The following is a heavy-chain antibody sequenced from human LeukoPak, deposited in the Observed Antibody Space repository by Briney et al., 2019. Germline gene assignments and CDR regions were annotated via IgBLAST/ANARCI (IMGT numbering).Heavy chain of an antibody. V-gene: IGHV5-51*01. CDR1: GYRFTSYW. J-gene: IGHJ3*02. Sequence: GESLKISFQGSGYRFTSYWIGWVRQMPGKGLEWMGIIYPGDSDTRYSPSFQGQVTISADESISTAYLQWSSLKASDTAMYYCAGPPPYGSGIWWAFDIWGQGTMVTVSS. CDR2: IYPGDSDT. CDR3: AGPPPYGSGIWWAFDI. D-gene: IGHD3-10*01.